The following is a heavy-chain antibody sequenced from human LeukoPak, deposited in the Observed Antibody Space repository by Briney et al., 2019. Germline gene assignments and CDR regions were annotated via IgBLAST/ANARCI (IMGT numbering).Heavy chain of an antibody. CDR1: GFTFRNYW. V-gene: IGHV3-7*01. J-gene: IGHJ4*02. D-gene: IGHD2-2*01. CDR3: VRDQYAYCVTTSCYDLGGYFDY. CDR2: IKQDGSEI. Sequence: GGSLRLSCAASGFTFRNYWMTWVRQAPGKGLEWVANIKQDGSEIYYLDSVKGRFTISRDNAKNSLYLQMNSLRVEDTAVYYCVRDQYAYCVTTSCYDLGGYFDYWGQGTLVTVSS.